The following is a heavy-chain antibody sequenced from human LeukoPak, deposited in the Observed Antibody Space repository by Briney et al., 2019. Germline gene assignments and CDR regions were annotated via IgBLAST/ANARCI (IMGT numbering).Heavy chain of an antibody. CDR1: GFTFYDYA. Sequence: PGGSLRLSCAASGFTFYDYAMRWVRQVPGKGLEWVGGINRNSGTIAYGASVKGRFTISRDNARNSLYLQMNSLRTEDTALYYCAKDLAVGTTPRVYAFDVWGQGTMVTVS. J-gene: IGHJ3*01. V-gene: IGHV3-9*01. CDR3: AKDLAVGTTPRVYAFDV. D-gene: IGHD1-26*01. CDR2: INRNSGTI.